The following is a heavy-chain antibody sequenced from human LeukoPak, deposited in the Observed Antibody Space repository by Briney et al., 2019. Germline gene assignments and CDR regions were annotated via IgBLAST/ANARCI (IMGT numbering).Heavy chain of an antibody. D-gene: IGHD3-22*01. Sequence: ASVKVSCKASGGTFSSYAISWVRQAHGQGLEWMGRIIPIFGTANYAQKFQGRVTITTDESTSTAYMELSSLRSEDTAVYYCARGEYYYDSSGYEFDYWGQGTLVTVSS. CDR1: GGTFSSYA. CDR3: ARGEYYYDSSGYEFDY. V-gene: IGHV1-69*05. J-gene: IGHJ4*02. CDR2: IIPIFGTA.